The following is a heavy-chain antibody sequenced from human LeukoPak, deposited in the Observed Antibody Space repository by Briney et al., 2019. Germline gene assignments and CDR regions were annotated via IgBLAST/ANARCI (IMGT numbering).Heavy chain of an antibody. CDR1: DGSISTYY. D-gene: IGHD1-26*01. V-gene: IGHV4-4*07. CDR3: ARYNGSYREAFDI. J-gene: IGHJ3*02. CDR2: IYTSEDT. Sequence: PSETLSLTCTVSDGSISTYYWRWIRQAAGKGLEWIGRIYTSEDTNYNPSLKSRVTMSINTSKNQFSLKLSSVTAADTAVYYCARYNGSYREAFDIWGQGTMVTVSS.